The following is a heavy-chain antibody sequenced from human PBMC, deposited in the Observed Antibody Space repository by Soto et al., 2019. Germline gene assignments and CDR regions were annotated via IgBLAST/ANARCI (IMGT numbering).Heavy chain of an antibody. J-gene: IGHJ4*01. D-gene: IGHD4-17*01. CDR1: GYTFYPYY. V-gene: IGHV1-2*02. CDR3: ARDGQYGDYGHYFDY. Sequence: GASGKVSRMPSGYTFYPYYMPWVGQAPAQGPEGMGGINPNSGHTNYKQNFKGRVTMTGDTSNSTVHMELNSLTSDDTAVYYCARDGQYGDYGHYFDYWGHGSLVTVSS. CDR2: INPNSGHT.